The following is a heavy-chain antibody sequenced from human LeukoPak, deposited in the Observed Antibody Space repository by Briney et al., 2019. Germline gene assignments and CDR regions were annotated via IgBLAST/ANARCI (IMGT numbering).Heavy chain of an antibody. CDR1: GFTFSSYA. J-gene: IGHJ4*02. D-gene: IGHD3-22*01. CDR3: ARIAGSVITEDYYFDY. Sequence: GRSLRLSCAASGFTFSSYAMHWVRQAPGKGLEWVAVISYDGSNKYYADSVKGRFTISRDNSKNTLYLQMNSLRAEDTAVYYCARIAGSVITEDYYFDYWGQGTLVTVSS. CDR2: ISYDGSNK. V-gene: IGHV3-30-3*01.